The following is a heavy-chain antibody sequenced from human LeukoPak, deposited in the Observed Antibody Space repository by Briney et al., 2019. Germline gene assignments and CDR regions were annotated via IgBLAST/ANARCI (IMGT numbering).Heavy chain of an antibody. V-gene: IGHV1-2*06. CDR1: GYTFTGYY. CDR2: FNPNSGGT. D-gene: IGHD4-23*01. Sequence: GASVKVSCKASGYTFTGYYIHWVRQAPGQGLEWMGRFNPNSGGTNYAQKFQDRVTMTRDTSISTDYMELSRLSSDDTAVYYCARGTSSGNSNLFDPWGQGTLVTVSS. J-gene: IGHJ5*02. CDR3: ARGTSSGNSNLFDP.